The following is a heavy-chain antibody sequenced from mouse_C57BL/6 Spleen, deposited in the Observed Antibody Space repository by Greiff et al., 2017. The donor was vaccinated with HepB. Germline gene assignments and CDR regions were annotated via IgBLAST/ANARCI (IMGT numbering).Heavy chain of an antibody. CDR2: ISYDGSN. J-gene: IGHJ3*01. D-gene: IGHD3-2*02. Sequence: EVHLVESGPGLVKPSQSLSLTCSVTGYSITSGYYWNWIRQFPGNKLEWMGYISYDGSNNYNPSLKNRISITRDTSKNQFFLKLNSVTTEDTATYYCARRRGSGTFAYWGQGTLVTVSA. CDR1: GYSITSGYY. CDR3: ARRRGSGTFAY. V-gene: IGHV3-6*01.